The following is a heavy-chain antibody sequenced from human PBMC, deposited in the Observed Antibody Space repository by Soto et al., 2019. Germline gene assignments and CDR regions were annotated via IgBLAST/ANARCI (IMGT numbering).Heavy chain of an antibody. J-gene: IGHJ6*03. D-gene: IGHD6-6*01. CDR2: IGAYNGNT. V-gene: IGHV1-18*01. Sequence: QVQLLQSGAEVKKPGASVKVSCKASGYTFTNYGITWVRQAPGQGLEWMGGIGAYNGNTHDTQSIQGRVTMTTDTSTRTAYRELMDLRSDDTAVYYCARLLPLVGYFYYYMDVCGKGTTVTVSS. CDR3: ARLLPLVGYFYYYMDV. CDR1: GYTFTNYG.